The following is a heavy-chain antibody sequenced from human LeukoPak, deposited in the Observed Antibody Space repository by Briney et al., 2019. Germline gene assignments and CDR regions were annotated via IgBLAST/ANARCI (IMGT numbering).Heavy chain of an antibody. CDR2: IRSKAYGGTT. V-gene: IGHV3-49*04. J-gene: IGHJ4*02. CDR1: GFTFGDYA. CDR3: TSLWYCSSTSCSGFDY. D-gene: IGHD2-2*01. Sequence: PGGSLRLSCTASGFTFGDYAMSWVRQAPGKGLEWVGFIRSKAYGGTTEYAASVKGRFTISRDDSKSIAYLQMNSLKTEDTAVYYCTSLWYCSSTSCSGFDYGGQGTLVTVS.